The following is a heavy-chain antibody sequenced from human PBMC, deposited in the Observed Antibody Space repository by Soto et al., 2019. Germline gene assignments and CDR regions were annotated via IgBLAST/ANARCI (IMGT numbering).Heavy chain of an antibody. Sequence: QPGGSLRLSCAASGFTFSSYWMTWVRQAPGKGLEWVANIKQDGSEKYYLDSVRGRFTISRDNVKHSLYLQMNSLRAEDTAVYYCAGNIGYCSKTSCPEDYYYYYYGMDVWGQGTTVTVSS. CDR3: AGNIGYCSKTSCPEDYYYYYYGMDV. D-gene: IGHD2-2*01. V-gene: IGHV3-7*01. CDR2: IKQDGSEK. CDR1: GFTFSSYW. J-gene: IGHJ6*02.